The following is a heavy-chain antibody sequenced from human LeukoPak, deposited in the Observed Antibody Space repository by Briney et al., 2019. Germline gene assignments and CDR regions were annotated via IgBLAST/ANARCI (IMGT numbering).Heavy chain of an antibody. D-gene: IGHD3-22*01. Sequence: GGSLRLSCAASGFTFDDHGMSWVRQAPGKGLKWVSGINWNGGSTGYADSVKGRFTISRDNAKNSLYLQMNSLRAEDMALYYCARGKYYYDSSGYSENAFDIWGQGTMVTVSS. CDR1: GFTFDDHG. CDR2: INWNGGST. V-gene: IGHV3-20*04. CDR3: ARGKYYYDSSGYSENAFDI. J-gene: IGHJ3*02.